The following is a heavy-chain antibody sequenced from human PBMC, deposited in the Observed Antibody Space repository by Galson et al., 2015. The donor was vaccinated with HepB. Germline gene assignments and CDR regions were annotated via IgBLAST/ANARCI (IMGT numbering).Heavy chain of an antibody. D-gene: IGHD1-14*01. CDR2: INEDGSGK. V-gene: IGHV3-7*01. CDR3: VRDPEYAAIYY. CDR1: GFTFSSYH. J-gene: IGHJ4*02. Sequence: SLRLSCAASGFTFSSYHMSWVRQAPGKGPEWVANINEDGSGKYYVGSVRGRFTISRDNAENSVNLQMNSLTAEDTAVYYCVRDPEYAAIYYWGQGTLVTVSS.